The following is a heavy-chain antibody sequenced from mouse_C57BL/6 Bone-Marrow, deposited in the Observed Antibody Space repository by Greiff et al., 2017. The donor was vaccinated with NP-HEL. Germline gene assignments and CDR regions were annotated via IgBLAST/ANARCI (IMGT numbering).Heavy chain of an antibody. CDR3: ARPAYYSNPYYAMDY. Sequence: EVKLVESGGGLVQPGGSLKLSCAASGFTFSDYYMYWVRQTPEKRLEWVAYISNGGGSTYYPDTVKGRFTISRDNAKNTLYLQMSRLKSEDTAMYYCARPAYYSNPYYAMDYWGQGTSVTVSS. CDR1: GFTFSDYY. D-gene: IGHD2-5*01. V-gene: IGHV5-12*01. J-gene: IGHJ4*01. CDR2: ISNGGGST.